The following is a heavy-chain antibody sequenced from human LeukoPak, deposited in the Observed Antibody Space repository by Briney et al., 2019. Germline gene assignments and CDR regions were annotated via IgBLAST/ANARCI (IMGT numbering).Heavy chain of an antibody. V-gene: IGHV3-21*01. D-gene: IGHD6-13*01. CDR3: ARDQVRWYLGGQYNWFDP. CDR2: ISSSSSYI. Sequence: GGSLRLSCAASGFTFSSYSMNWVRQAPGKGLEWVSSISSSSSYIYYADSVKGRFTISRDNAKNSLYLQMNSLRAEGTAVYYCARDQVRWYLGGQYNWFDPWGQGTLVTVSS. J-gene: IGHJ5*02. CDR1: GFTFSSYS.